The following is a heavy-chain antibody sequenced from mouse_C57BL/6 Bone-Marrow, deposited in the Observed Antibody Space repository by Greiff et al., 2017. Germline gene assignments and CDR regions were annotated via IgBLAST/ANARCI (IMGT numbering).Heavy chain of an antibody. D-gene: IGHD1-1*01. J-gene: IGHJ2*01. CDR2: ISSGSSTI. Sequence: EVKVVESGGGLVKPGGSLKLSCAASGFTFSDYGMHWVRQAPETGLEWVAYISSGSSTISYAATVQGRFTISRDNATNTLLLKMTSLRAEDTAMYECARRGHGSSLDYWGQGTTLTVSS. CDR3: ARRGHGSSLDY. CDR1: GFTFSDYG. V-gene: IGHV5-17*01.